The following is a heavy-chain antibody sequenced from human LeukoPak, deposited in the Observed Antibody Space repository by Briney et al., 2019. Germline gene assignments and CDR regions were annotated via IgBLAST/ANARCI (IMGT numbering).Heavy chain of an antibody. V-gene: IGHV3-53*01. Sequence: GGSLRLSCAASGLTVNSKYMSWVRRAPRKGLEWVSVIYSGGTTYYADSVKGRFTIFRDNSNNTLYLQMSSLRAEDTAVYYCARGPVTRFEIWGQRTMVTVSS. CDR1: GLTVNSKY. CDR2: IYSGGTT. CDR3: ARGPVTRFEI. D-gene: IGHD4-17*01. J-gene: IGHJ3*02.